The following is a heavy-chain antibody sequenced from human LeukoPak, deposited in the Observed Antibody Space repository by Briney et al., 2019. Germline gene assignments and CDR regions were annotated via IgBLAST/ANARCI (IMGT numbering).Heavy chain of an antibody. Sequence: ASVKVSCKASGYTFTGYLVHCVRQAPGQGLEWMGWIHPNSGGTNFGQKFQGRVTMTRDTSISTAYMELNSLRSDDTAVYYCAREGGMAVAAYFDYWGQGTLVTVSS. V-gene: IGHV1-2*02. D-gene: IGHD6-19*01. CDR2: IHPNSGGT. J-gene: IGHJ4*02. CDR1: GYTFTGYL. CDR3: AREGGMAVAAYFDY.